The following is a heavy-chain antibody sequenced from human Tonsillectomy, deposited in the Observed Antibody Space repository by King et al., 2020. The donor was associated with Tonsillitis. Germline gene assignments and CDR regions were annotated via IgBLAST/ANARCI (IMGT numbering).Heavy chain of an antibody. CDR3: ARCRPVRESHYYDSSGYHTFDY. D-gene: IGHD3-22*01. CDR1: GDTFSTYA. J-gene: IGHJ4*02. V-gene: IGHV1-69*01. Sequence: VQLVESGAEVKQPGSSVKVFCKAPGDTFSTYAITWVRQAPGQGPEWMGGIIPIFGTTSYAQRFQDRLTITADDSTSTAYMELSSLRSEDTAMYYCARCRPVRESHYYDSSGYHTFDYWGQGTLVTVSS. CDR2: IIPIFGTT.